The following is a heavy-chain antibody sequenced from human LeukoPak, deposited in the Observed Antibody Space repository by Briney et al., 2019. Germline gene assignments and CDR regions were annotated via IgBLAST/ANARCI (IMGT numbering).Heavy chain of an antibody. V-gene: IGHV3-30*01. J-gene: IGHJ2*01. D-gene: IGHD3-3*01. Sequence: GGSLRLSCAASGFTFSSYAMHWVRQAPGKGLEWVAVISYDGSNKYYADSVKGRFTISRDNSKNTLYLQMNSLRAEDTAVYYCARGNFGPYWYFDLWGRGTLVTASS. CDR1: GFTFSSYA. CDR2: ISYDGSNK. CDR3: ARGNFGPYWYFDL.